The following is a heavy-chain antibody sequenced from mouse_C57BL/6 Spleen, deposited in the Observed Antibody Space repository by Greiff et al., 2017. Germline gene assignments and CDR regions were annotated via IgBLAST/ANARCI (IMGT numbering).Heavy chain of an antibody. CDR3: ARSPYYECDGGYAMDY. D-gene: IGHD2-4*01. V-gene: IGHV14-2*01. CDR2: IDPEDGET. J-gene: IGHJ4*01. Sequence: VQLKQSGAELVKPGASVKLSCTASGFNIKDYYMHWVKQRTEQGLEWIGRIDPEDGETKYAPQFQGKATITADTSSNTAYLQLSSLTSEDTAVYYCARSPYYECDGGYAMDYWGQGTSVTVSS. CDR1: GFNIKDYY.